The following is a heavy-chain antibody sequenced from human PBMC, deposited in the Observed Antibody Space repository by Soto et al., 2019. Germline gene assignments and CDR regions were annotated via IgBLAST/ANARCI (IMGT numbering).Heavy chain of an antibody. V-gene: IGHV3-48*01. J-gene: IGHJ6*03. CDR3: ARDQSRGQVFYYYMDV. CDR2: ISSSSQNI. D-gene: IGHD3-10*01. Sequence: EVQLVESGGGLVQPGGSLRLSCAASEFTFSTYAMNWVRQAPGKGLEWVSYISSSSQNIRYADSVKGRFTISRDNAKNSLYLQMNSLRAEDTAVYYCARDQSRGQVFYYYMDVCVKGTTVTVSS. CDR1: EFTFSTYA.